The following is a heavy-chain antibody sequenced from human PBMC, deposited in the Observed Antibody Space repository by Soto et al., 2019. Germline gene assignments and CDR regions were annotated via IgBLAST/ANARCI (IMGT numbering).Heavy chain of an antibody. J-gene: IGHJ5*02. CDR1: GGSISSYY. Sequence: PSETLSLTCTVSGGSISSYYWSWIRQPPGKGLEWIGYIYYSGSTNYNPSLRSRVTISVDTSKNQFSLKLSSVTAADTAVYYCARVKLMIQLWNNHWFDPWGQGILVNVSS. CDR3: ARVKLMIQLWNNHWFDP. D-gene: IGHD5-18*01. V-gene: IGHV4-59*08. CDR2: IYYSGST.